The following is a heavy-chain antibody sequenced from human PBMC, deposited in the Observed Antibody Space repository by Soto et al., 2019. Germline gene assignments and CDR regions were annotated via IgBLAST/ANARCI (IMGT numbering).Heavy chain of an antibody. Sequence: GGSLRISCAASGFPFKSYSMSWVRKAPGKGLEWVSYISGGCKTISYADSVKGRFTISRDNAKNSLYLQMNSLRDEDTAVYYCASDIGGSFLFQHWGQGALVTVSS. J-gene: IGHJ1*01. CDR2: ISGGCKTI. V-gene: IGHV3-48*02. D-gene: IGHD1-26*01. CDR3: ASDIGGSFLFQH. CDR1: GFPFKSYS.